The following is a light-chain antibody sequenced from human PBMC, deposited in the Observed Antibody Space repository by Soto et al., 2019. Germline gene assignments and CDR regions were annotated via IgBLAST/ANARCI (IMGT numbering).Light chain of an antibody. V-gene: IGKV1-39*01. CDR1: QSISSY. CDR3: QHYNSYAEA. J-gene: IGKJ1*01. CDR2: AAS. Sequence: DIQMTQSPSSLSASVGDRVTITCRASQSISSYLHWYQQKPGKATKLLIYAASNLQSGVPSRFSGSGSGTDFTLTISTLQPEDFATYYCQHYNSYAEAFGQGTKVDIK.